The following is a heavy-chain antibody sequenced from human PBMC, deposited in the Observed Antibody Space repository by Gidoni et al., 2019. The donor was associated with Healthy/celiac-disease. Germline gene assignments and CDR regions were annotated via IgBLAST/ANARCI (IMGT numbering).Heavy chain of an antibody. D-gene: IGHD3-16*01. Sequence: QAHLVPSVAEVKKPAASVKVSCKASRYTFPSSGISWVRQAPGQGLEWMGWISAYNGNTNYAQKLQGRVTMTTDTSTSTAYMELRSRRADDTAVYYCASGTVHALDYYGMDVWGQGTTVTVSS. CDR2: ISAYNGNT. CDR3: ASGTVHALDYYGMDV. J-gene: IGHJ6*02. V-gene: IGHV1-18*01. CDR1: RYTFPSSG.